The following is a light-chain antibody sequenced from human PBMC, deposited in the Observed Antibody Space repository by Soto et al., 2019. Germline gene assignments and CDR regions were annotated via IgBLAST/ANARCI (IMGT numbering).Light chain of an antibody. CDR2: DVS. CDR1: SSDVGGYNY. CDR3: SSYTSSSTRV. V-gene: IGLV2-14*01. Sequence: QSALTQPASVSGSPGQSITISCTGTSSDVGGYNYVSWYQQHPGKAPKLMIYDVSNRPSGVSNRFSGSKSGKTASLTISGLQAEDEDDYYFSSYTSSSTRVFGTGTKLTVL. J-gene: IGLJ1*01.